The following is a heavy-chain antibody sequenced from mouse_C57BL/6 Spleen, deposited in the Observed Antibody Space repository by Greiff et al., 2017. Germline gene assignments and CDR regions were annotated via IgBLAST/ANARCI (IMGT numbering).Heavy chain of an antibody. CDR2: INPGSGGT. CDR3: ARRDDGYSPGAMDY. J-gene: IGHJ4*01. Sequence: QVQLKESGAELVRPGTSVKVSCKASGYAFTNYLIEWVKQRPGQGLEWIGVINPGSGGTNYNEKFKGKATLTADKSSSTAYMQLSSLTSEDSAVYFCARRDDGYSPGAMDYWGQGTSVTVSS. CDR1: GYAFTNYL. V-gene: IGHV1-54*01. D-gene: IGHD2-3*01.